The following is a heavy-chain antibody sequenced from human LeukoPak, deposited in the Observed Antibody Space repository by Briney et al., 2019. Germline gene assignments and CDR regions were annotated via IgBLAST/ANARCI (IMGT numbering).Heavy chain of an antibody. J-gene: IGHJ6*02. CDR1: GFTFSSYS. CDR3: ARDLQQQLVQLGYYYYGMDV. Sequence: GGSLRLSCAASGFTFSSYSMNWVRQAPGKGLEWVSSISSSSSYIYYADSVKGRFTISRDNAKNSLYLQMNSLRAEDTAVYYCARDLQQQLVQLGYYYYGMDVWGQGTTVTVSS. CDR2: ISSSSSYI. D-gene: IGHD6-13*01. V-gene: IGHV3-21*01.